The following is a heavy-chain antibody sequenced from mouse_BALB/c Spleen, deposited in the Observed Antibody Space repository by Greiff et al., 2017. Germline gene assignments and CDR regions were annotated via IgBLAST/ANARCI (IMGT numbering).Heavy chain of an antibody. CDR1: GFTFTDYY. CDR2: IRNKANGYTT. Sequence: EVQLVESGGGLVQPGGSLRLSCATSGFTFTDYYMSWVRQPPGKALEWLGFIRNKANGYTTEYSASVKGRFTISRDNSQSILYLQMNTLRAEDSATYYCARDPLYGSSLDYWGQGTTLTVSS. J-gene: IGHJ2*01. CDR3: ARDPLYGSSLDY. V-gene: IGHV7-3*02. D-gene: IGHD1-1*01.